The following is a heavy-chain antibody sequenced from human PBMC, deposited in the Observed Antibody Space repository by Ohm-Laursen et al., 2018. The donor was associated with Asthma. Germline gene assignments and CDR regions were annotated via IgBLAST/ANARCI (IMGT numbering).Heavy chain of an antibody. Sequence: GTLSLTCYVSGGSINNFYWHWIRQPPGKGLEWIGYIHDSGNTQYNPSLKSRVTTSLDTSKRQFSLSLNSASAADTAVYYCARGVVSRTTPNWFDPWGQGTLVTVSS. CDR2: IHDSGNT. CDR1: GGSINNFY. CDR3: ARGVVSRTTPNWFDP. V-gene: IGHV4-59*01. J-gene: IGHJ5*02. D-gene: IGHD2/OR15-2a*01.